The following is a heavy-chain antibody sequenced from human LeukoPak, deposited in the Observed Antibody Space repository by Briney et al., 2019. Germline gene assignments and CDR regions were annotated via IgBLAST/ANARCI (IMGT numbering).Heavy chain of an antibody. CDR1: GGSISRYY. CDR3: ARGAYYYDSSGYNWYFDL. D-gene: IGHD3-22*01. Sequence: SETLPLTCTVSGGSISRYYWSWIRQPPGKGLEWIGYIYDSGSTNYNPSLKSRVTISVDTSKKQFSLNLSSVTAADTAVYHCARGAYYYDSSGYNWYFDLWGRGTLVTVSS. V-gene: IGHV4-59*01. J-gene: IGHJ2*01. CDR2: IYDSGST.